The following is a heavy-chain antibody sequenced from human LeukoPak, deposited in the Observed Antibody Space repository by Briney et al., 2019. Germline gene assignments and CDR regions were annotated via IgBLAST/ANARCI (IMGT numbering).Heavy chain of an antibody. Sequence: GGSLRLSYAASGFTFSSYGMSWVRQAPGKGLEWVSVISSSGGTTYSADSVRGRFTISRDNSKDTLYLQMNSLRAEDTAVYYCAKVVYSGGWVTPVDHWGQGTLVTVSS. CDR2: ISSSGGTT. CDR3: AKVVYSGGWVTPVDH. CDR1: GFTFSSYG. V-gene: IGHV3-23*01. J-gene: IGHJ4*02. D-gene: IGHD6-19*01.